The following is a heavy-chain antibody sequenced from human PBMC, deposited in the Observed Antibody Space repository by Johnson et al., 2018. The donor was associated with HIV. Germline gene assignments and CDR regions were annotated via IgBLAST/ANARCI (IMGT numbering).Heavy chain of an antibody. CDR2: IKQDGSEK. J-gene: IGHJ3*02. CDR3: AKDPNSSSWLRDAFDI. Sequence: VQLVESGGGLVQPGGSLRLSCAASGFTFSSYWMSWVRQAPGKGLEWVANIKQDGSEKYYVDSVKGRFTISRDNSKNTLYLQMNSLRAEDTAVYYCAKDPNSSSWLRDAFDIWGQGTMVTVSS. CDR1: GFTFSSYW. V-gene: IGHV3-7*01. D-gene: IGHD6-13*01.